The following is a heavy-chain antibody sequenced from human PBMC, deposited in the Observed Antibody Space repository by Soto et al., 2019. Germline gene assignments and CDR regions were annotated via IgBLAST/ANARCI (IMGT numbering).Heavy chain of an antibody. CDR3: AREDSIIIPAVSDF. D-gene: IGHD2-2*01. V-gene: IGHV3-21*04. J-gene: IGHJ4*02. CDR2: VSKSDYT. Sequence: GGSLRLSCVVSGFTFNNYGINWVRQAPGKGLEWVSTVSKSDYTYYSDSVKGRFTISRDNAKNTVSLHMNTLRAEDTAVYYCAREDSIIIPAVSDFWGQGTLVTVSS. CDR1: GFTFNNYG.